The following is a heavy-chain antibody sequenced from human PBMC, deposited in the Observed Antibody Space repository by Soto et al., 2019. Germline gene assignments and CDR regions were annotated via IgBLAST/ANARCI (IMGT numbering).Heavy chain of an antibody. Sequence: GGSLRLSCAASGFTFSSYGMHWVRQAPGKGLEWVAVIWYDGSNKYYADSVKRRFTISRDNSKNTLYLQMNSLRAEDTAVYYCSWFSGNGLDYSFFSGDGDYRDVLAVSTRRSTDL. CDR3: SWFSGNGLDYSFFSGDGDYRDVLAVSTRRSTDL. D-gene: IGHD4-4*01. CDR1: GFTFSSYG. J-gene: IGHJ2*01. V-gene: IGHV3-33*01. CDR2: IWYDGSNK.